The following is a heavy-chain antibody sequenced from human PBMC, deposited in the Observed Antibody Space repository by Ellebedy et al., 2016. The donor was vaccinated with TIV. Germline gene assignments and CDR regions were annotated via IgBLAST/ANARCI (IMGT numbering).Heavy chain of an antibody. D-gene: IGHD3-22*01. V-gene: IGHV3-33*01. Sequence: GESLKISCAASGFTFNSFGMQWVRQAPGKGLEWVAVIWFDGSKEYYADSVKGRFTISRDNSKNMLYLQMNSLRAEDTAVYYCGREVAITRNFYGMDVWGPGTTVTVSS. CDR1: GFTFNSFG. J-gene: IGHJ6*02. CDR3: GREVAITRNFYGMDV. CDR2: IWFDGSKE.